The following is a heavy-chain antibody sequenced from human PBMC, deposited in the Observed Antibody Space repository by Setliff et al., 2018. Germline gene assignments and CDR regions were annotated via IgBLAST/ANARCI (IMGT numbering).Heavy chain of an antibody. CDR1: GYKLTTYD. D-gene: IGHD2-21*02. V-gene: IGHV1-8*02. J-gene: IGHJ5*01. CDR3: LSLNLNSVTAADTAVYFCARVLSSGYAGPFDS. Sequence: ASVKVSCKASGYKLTTYDINWVRQATGQGLEWMGWINPNTGYTAYAQKFQGRVTMTRNTSINYNPSLKSRVTVSVDKSKDRLSLNLNSVTAADTAVYFCARVLSSGYAGPFDSWGQGTLVTVSS. CDR2: INPNTGYT.